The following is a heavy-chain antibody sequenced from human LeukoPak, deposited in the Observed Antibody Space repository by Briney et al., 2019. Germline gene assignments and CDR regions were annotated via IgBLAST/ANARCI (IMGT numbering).Heavy chain of an antibody. J-gene: IGHJ4*02. CDR2: ISSSSSYT. CDR3: ARDWGVDYCSSTSCRIY. CDR1: GFTFSDYY. D-gene: IGHD2-2*01. Sequence: GGSLRLSCAASGFTFSDYYMSWIRQAPGKGLEWVSYISSSSSYTNYADSVKGRFTISRDNAKNSLYLQMNSLRAEDTAVYYCARDWGVDYCSSTSCRIYWGQGTLVTVSP. V-gene: IGHV3-11*05.